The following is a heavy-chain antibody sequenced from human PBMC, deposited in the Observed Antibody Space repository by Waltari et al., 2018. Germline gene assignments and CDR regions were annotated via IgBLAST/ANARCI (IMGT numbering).Heavy chain of an antibody. V-gene: IGHV3-21*01. CDR1: VFTFSSYS. J-gene: IGHJ4*02. Sequence: EVQLLESGGGLVKPGGSLRLSCAASVFTFSSYSMNWVRQAPGKGLEWVSSLSSSSSYIYYADSVKGRFTISRDNAKNSLYLQMNSLRAEDTAVYYCAREVAASNDYWGQGTLVTVSS. CDR3: AREVAASNDY. D-gene: IGHD6-19*01. CDR2: LSSSSSYI.